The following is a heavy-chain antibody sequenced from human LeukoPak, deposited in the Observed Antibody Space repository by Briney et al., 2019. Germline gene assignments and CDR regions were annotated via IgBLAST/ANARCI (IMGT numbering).Heavy chain of an antibody. Sequence: SETLSLTCTVSGGSISSSSYYWGWIRQPPGKGLEWIGSIYYSGSTYYNPSLKSRVTISVDTSKNQFSLKLSSVTAADTAVYYCATPWGSYSYAPPYYFDYWGQGTLVTVSS. CDR1: GGSISSSSYY. J-gene: IGHJ4*02. CDR2: IYYSGST. V-gene: IGHV4-39*01. CDR3: ATPWGSYSYAPPYYFDY. D-gene: IGHD5-18*01.